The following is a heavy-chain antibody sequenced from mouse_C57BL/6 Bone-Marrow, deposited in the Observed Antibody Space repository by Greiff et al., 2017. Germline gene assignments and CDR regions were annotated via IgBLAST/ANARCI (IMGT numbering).Heavy chain of an antibody. V-gene: IGHV1-64*01. CDR3: ARHGGAWFAY. Sequence: QVQLQQPGAELVKPGASVKLSCKASGYTFTSYWMPWVKQRPGQGLEWIGMIHPNSGSTNYNEKFKSKATLTVDKSSSTAYMQLSCLTSEDSAVYYCARHGGAWFAYWGQGTLVTVSA. D-gene: IGHD1-1*02. CDR1: GYTFTSYW. J-gene: IGHJ3*01. CDR2: IHPNSGST.